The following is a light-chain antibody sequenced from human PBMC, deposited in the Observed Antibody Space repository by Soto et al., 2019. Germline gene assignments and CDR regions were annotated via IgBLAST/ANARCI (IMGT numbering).Light chain of an antibody. CDR1: QSVRDN. Sequence: ETLLTQSPATLSVSPGERATLSCRASQSVRDNLAWYQQKPGQAPRLLIYGASTRAPGIPDRFSGSGFGTEFTLTIRSLQSEDFAVYYCQQNNDWPPSTFGQGTKVEI. V-gene: IGKV3-15*01. CDR3: QQNNDWPPST. J-gene: IGKJ2*01. CDR2: GAS.